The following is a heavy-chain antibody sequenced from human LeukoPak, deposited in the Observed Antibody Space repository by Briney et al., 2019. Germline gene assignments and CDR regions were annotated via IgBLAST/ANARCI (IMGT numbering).Heavy chain of an antibody. V-gene: IGHV3-21*05. CDR1: GFNFRTYN. J-gene: IGHJ4*02. D-gene: IGHD3-22*01. CDR3: ARGHNSGYYLKY. Sequence: GGSLRLSCVGSGFNFRTYNLNWVRQAPGKGPEWVSDISGSSSYTDYADSVKGRFTVSKDNANSSVFLQMDSLRAEDTAVYYCARGHNSGYYLKYWGQGTLVTVSS. CDR2: ISGSSSYT.